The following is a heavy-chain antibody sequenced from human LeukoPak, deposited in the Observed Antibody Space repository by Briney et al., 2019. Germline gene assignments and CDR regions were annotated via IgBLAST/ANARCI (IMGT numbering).Heavy chain of an antibody. J-gene: IGHJ3*02. CDR3: ASQYYYDSSGYYLNHNAFDI. D-gene: IGHD3-22*01. Sequence: SVKVSCKASGGTFSSYAISWVRQAPGQGLEWMGGIIPIFGTANYAQKFQGRVTITTDESTSTAYMELSSLRSEDTAVYYCASQYYYDSSGYYLNHNAFDIWGQGTMVTVSS. CDR2: IIPIFGTA. V-gene: IGHV1-69*05. CDR1: GGTFSSYA.